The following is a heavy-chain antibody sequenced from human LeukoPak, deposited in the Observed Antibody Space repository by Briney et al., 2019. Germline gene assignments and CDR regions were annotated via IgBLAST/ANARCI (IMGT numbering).Heavy chain of an antibody. J-gene: IGHJ4*02. CDR1: GYTFINFA. CDR2: INAGNGNT. Sequence: ASVKVSCKASGYTFINFAINWGRQAPGQRPEWMGWINAGNGNTKYSQKFQGRVTITADKSTSTAYMELSSLRSEDTAVYYCASEGYYDPFDYWGQGTLVTVSS. V-gene: IGHV1-3*01. CDR3: ASEGYYDPFDY. D-gene: IGHD3-22*01.